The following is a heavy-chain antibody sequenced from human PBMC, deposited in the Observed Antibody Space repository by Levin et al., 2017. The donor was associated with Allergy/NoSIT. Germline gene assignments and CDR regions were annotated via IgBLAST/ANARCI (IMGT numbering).Heavy chain of an antibody. CDR3: ARRLSIPKYYFDY. CDR1: GGSISSSSYY. V-gene: IGHV4-39*01. J-gene: IGHJ4*02. CDR2: IYYSGST. Sequence: PSETLSLTCTVSGGSISSSSYYWGWIRQPPGKGLEWIGSIYYSGSTYYNPSLKSRVTISVDTSKNQFSLKLSSVTAADTAVYYCARRLSIPKYYFDYWGQGTLVTVSS. D-gene: IGHD2-21*01.